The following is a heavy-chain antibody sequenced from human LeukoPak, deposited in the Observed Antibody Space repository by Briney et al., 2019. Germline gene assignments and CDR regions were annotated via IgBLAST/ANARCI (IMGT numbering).Heavy chain of an antibody. CDR1: GFTFSSYP. V-gene: IGHV3-30*04. J-gene: IGHJ3*01. CDR2: ISYDGSYK. D-gene: IGHD2-8*01. CDR3: ARQMYDTYDASDV. Sequence: GRSLRLSCVASGFTFSSYPIHWVRQAPGKGLEWLAVISYDGSYKYYADSVKGRLSISRDNSRNTMYLQVNSLRGEDTAVYYCARQMYDTYDASDVWGQGTLVTVYS.